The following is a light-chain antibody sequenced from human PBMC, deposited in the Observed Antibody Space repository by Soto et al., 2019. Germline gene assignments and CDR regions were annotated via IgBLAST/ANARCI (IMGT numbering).Light chain of an antibody. CDR1: QSISSY. CDR3: QQSYSTPPYT. J-gene: IGKJ2*01. Sequence: DIPMTQSPSSLSASVGDRVTITCRASQSISSYLNWYQQKPGKAPKLLIYAASSLQSGVPSRFNGRGSGTDFTLTISSLQPEDFATDYCQQSYSTPPYTFGQGTKLEIK. V-gene: IGKV1-39*01. CDR2: AAS.